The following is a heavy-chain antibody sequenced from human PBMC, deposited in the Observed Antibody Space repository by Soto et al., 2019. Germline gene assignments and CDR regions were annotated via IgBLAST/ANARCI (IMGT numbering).Heavy chain of an antibody. CDR1: GYTFTSYD. CDR2: INAGDDNT. V-gene: IGHV1-3*01. CDR3: ARESGYPLDY. J-gene: IGHJ4*02. Sequence: ASVKVSCKASGYTFTSYDINWVRQATGQRLEWMGSINAGDDNTKYSQKFQGRVTITTDTSASTAYMELSSLRSEDTAVYYCARESGYPLDYWGQGTLVTSPQ. D-gene: IGHD3-22*01.